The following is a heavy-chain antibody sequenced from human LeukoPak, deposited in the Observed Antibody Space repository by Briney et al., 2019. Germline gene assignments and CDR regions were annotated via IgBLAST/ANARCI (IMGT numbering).Heavy chain of an antibody. V-gene: IGHV3-48*02. J-gene: IGHJ6*03. D-gene: IGHD2-15*01. Sequence: GGSLRLSCAASGFTFSSYSMNWVRQAPGKGLEWVSYVSSSSSTIYYADSVKGRFTISRDNAKNSLYRQMDSLRDEDTAVYYCARDGPRMLHYMDVWRKATTVGDS. CDR3: ARDGPRMLHYMDV. CDR1: GFTFSSYS. CDR2: VSSSSSTI.